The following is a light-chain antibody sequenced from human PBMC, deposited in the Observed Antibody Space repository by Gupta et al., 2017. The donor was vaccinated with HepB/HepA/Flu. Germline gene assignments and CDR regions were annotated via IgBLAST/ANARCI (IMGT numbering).Light chain of an antibody. CDR1: SSNIGGNT. CDR3: STWDDSLNGYV. CDR2: SNN. Sequence: QSVLTQPPSASGTPGQRVTISCSGSSSNIGGNTVNWYQQVPGTALKLLIHSNNERPSGVPDRFSGSKSGASASLAISRLQSEDEADYYCSTWDDSLNGYVFGTGTTVTVL. J-gene: IGLJ1*01. V-gene: IGLV1-44*01.